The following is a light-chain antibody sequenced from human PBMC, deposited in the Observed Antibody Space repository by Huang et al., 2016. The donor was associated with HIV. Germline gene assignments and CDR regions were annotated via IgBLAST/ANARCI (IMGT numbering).Light chain of an antibody. CDR3: QQGYITPQT. J-gene: IGKJ2*01. V-gene: IGKV1-39*01. CDR2: AAS. CDR1: QRISTF. Sequence: DIQMTQSPSSLSASVGDRVTITCRASQRISTFLTWYQQKPGKAPKLLIYAASILESGVPSRFSGGGSGTDFALTISSLQPEDFATYYCQQGYITPQTFGQGTNLDIK.